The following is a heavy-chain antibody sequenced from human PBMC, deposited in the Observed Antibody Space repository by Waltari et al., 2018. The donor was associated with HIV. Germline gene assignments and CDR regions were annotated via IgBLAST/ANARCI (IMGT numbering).Heavy chain of an antibody. CDR2: ISSSSSYI. J-gene: IGHJ5*02. CDR1: GFTFSSSS. Sequence: EVQLVESGGGLVKPGGSLSLSCAASGFTFSSSSMNWGRQAPGKGLEWVSSISSSSSYIYYADSVKGRFTISRDNAKNSLYLQMNSLRAEDTAVYYCARVTMIRGAGPWGQGTLVTVSS. CDR3: ARVTMIRGAGP. V-gene: IGHV3-21*01. D-gene: IGHD3-22*01.